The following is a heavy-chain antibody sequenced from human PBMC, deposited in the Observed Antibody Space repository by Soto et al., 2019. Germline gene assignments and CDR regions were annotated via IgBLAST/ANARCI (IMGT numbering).Heavy chain of an antibody. Sequence: GGSLRLSCAASGFTFSSNYMSWVRQAPGKGLEWVSVIYSGGSTYYADSVQGRFTNSRDNSKNTLYHQMNSLRAEDTAVYYCARAERPLIDYWGQGTLVTVSS. CDR1: GFTFSSNY. V-gene: IGHV3-66*01. CDR2: IYSGGST. J-gene: IGHJ4*02. CDR3: ARAERPLIDY.